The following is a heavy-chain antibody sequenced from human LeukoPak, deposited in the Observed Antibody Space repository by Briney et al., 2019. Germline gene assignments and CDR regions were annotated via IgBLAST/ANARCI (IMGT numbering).Heavy chain of an antibody. V-gene: IGHV1-18*01. J-gene: IGHJ4*02. Sequence: ASVKVSFKASGYTYTTHGISWVRQAPGQGLEWMGWISAYTGNTNYAQNLQGRVTMTTDTSTTTAYMELRSLTSDDTAVYYCARRIVGATGSDYWGQGTLVTVSS. CDR2: ISAYTGNT. D-gene: IGHD1-26*01. CDR1: GYTYTTHG. CDR3: ARRIVGATGSDY.